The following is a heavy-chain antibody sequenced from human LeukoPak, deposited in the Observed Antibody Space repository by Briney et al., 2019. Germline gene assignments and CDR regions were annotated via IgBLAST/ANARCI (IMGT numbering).Heavy chain of an antibody. J-gene: IGHJ4*02. D-gene: IGHD6-19*01. CDR1: GGSISSSNW. CDR2: IYHSGST. CDR3: ARTYYSSGWHHFDY. V-gene: IGHV4-4*02. Sequence: PSGTLSLTCAVSGGSISSSNWWSGVRQPPRKGPEWIGEIYHSGSTNYNPSLKSRVTISVDKSKNQFSLNLSSVTAADTAVYYCARTYYSSGWHHFDYWGQGTLVTVSS.